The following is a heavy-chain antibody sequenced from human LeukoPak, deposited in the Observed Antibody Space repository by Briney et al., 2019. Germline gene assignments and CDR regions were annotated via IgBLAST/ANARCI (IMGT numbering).Heavy chain of an antibody. D-gene: IGHD3-3*01. CDR2: INPNSGGT. V-gene: IGHV1-2*02. CDR3: ARDGLNPYYDFWSGYSQFDY. CDR1: GYTFTGYY. Sequence: ASVKVSCKASGYTFTGYYMHWVRQAPGQGLEWMGWINPNSGGTNYAQKFQGRVTMTRDMSTSTVYMELSSLRSEDTAVYYCARDGLNPYYDFWSGYSQFDYWGQGTLVTVSS. J-gene: IGHJ4*02.